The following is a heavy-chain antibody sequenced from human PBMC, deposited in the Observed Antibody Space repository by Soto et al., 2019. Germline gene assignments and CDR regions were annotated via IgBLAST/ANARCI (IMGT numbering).Heavy chain of an antibody. D-gene: IGHD2-15*01. CDR2: ISSSSSYI. Sequence: GGSLRLSCAASGFTFSSYSMNWVRQAPGKGLEWVSSISSSSSYIYYADSVKGRFTISRDNAKNSLYLQMNSLRAEDTAVYYCASYCSGGSCYSSSPDAFDIWGQGTMVTVSS. CDR3: ASYCSGGSCYSSSPDAFDI. CDR1: GFTFSSYS. J-gene: IGHJ3*02. V-gene: IGHV3-21*01.